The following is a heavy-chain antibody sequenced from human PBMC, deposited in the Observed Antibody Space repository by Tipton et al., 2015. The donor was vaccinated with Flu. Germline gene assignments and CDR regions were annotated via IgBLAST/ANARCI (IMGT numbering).Heavy chain of an antibody. J-gene: IGHJ4*02. D-gene: IGHD3-3*01. CDR2: FYPSGAS. Sequence: TLSLTCSVSTFSVSGIVYWGWIRQPPGKGLEWLGRFYPSGASYYNPSVKRRVTISLDTSKGHSSLNLRSVTAGDTAVYYCARLEGAFEGGHCVGSNFWINFWGQGTLVTVSS. CDR1: TFSVSGIVY. V-gene: IGHV4-38-2*01. CDR3: ARLEGAFEGGHCVGSNFWINF.